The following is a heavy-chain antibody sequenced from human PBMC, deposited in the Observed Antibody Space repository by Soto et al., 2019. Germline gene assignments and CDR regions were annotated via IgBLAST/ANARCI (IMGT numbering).Heavy chain of an antibody. D-gene: IGHD5-18*01. CDR1: GGSINGYY. V-gene: IGHV4-59*01. CDR3: ARASGYSYGYDDFFDN. Sequence: SETLSLTCTVSGGSINGYYWTWLRQSPTNGLEWIGYFHFSGSTKYNPPLESRLTISADTSKNQISLTLSSVTAADTAVYYCARASGYSYGYDDFFDNWGQGTLVTVSS. J-gene: IGHJ4*01. CDR2: FHFSGST.